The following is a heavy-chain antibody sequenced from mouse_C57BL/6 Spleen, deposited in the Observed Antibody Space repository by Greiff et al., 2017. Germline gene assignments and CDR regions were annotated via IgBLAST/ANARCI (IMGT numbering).Heavy chain of an antibody. CDR3: ARNYYDYAYFDY. J-gene: IGHJ2*01. CDR2: IWSGGST. Sequence: VMLVESGPGLVQPSQSLSITCTVSGFSLTRYGVHWVRQSPGKGLEWLGVIWSGGSTDYNAAFISRLSISKDNSKSQVFFKMNSLQADDTAIYYCARNYYDYAYFDYWGQGTTLTVSS. CDR1: GFSLTRYG. D-gene: IGHD2-4*01. V-gene: IGHV2-2*01.